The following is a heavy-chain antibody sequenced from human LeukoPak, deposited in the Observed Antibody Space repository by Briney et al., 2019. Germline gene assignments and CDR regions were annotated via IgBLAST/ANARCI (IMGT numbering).Heavy chain of an antibody. D-gene: IGHD2-2*01. CDR1: GFTFDDYA. CDR3: AKDRERILRSTSCSYDY. Sequence: GRSLRLSCAASGFTFDDYAMHWVRQAPGKGLEWVSGISWNSGSIGYADSVKGRFTISSDNAKNSLYLQMNSLRAEDTAVYYCAKDRERILRSTSCSYDYWGPGTLVTVSS. V-gene: IGHV3-9*01. CDR2: ISWNSGSI. J-gene: IGHJ4*02.